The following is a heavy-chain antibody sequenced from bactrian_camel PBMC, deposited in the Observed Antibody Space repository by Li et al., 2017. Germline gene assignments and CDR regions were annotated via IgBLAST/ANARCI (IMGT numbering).Heavy chain of an antibody. J-gene: IGHJ6*01. D-gene: IGHD5*01. CDR1: GFTFSSYV. CDR3: AADPALRGWRPWEWGFGY. Sequence: QLVESGGGLVQPGGSLRLSCVASGFTFSSYVMYWVRQPPGKGLEWISTINTGGGTTYNADSVKGRFTISRDNAKNTLYLQLNSLKTEDTAVYYCAADPALRGWRPWEWGFGYWGQGTQVTVS. CDR2: INTGGGTT. V-gene: IGHV3S1*01.